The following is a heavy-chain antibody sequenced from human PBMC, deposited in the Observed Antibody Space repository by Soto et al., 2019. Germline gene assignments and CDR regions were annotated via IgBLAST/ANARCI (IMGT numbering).Heavy chain of an antibody. CDR3: VRGPSDHKVRLGEWPYGDY. CDR2: IYSGHTT. V-gene: IGHV3-53*01. Sequence: EVQLVESGGGLIQPGGSLRLSCVASGFIVSSNQMSWVRQAPGKGLEWVSVIYSGHTTYYADSVEGRFTISRDDSKNTLYLQMNSLRVEDTAVYYCVRGPSDHKVRLGEWPYGDYWGQGDLVTVSS. CDR1: GFIVSSNQ. J-gene: IGHJ4*02. D-gene: IGHD3-3*01.